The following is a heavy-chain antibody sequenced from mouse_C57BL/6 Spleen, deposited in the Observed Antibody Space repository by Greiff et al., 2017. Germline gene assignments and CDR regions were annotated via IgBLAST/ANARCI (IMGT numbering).Heavy chain of an antibody. J-gene: IGHJ2*01. CDR2: IYWDDDK. CDR1: GYSLSTSGMG. Sequence: QVTLKVSGPGLLQSSQTLSLTCSFSGYSLSTSGMGVSWLRHPSGKGLEWLAHIYWDDDKRNNPFLKSRLTISKDTSSTQVFLKITSVDTAETATYYCARRGGRGGSFDYWGQGTTLTVSS. CDR3: ARRGGRGGSFDY. D-gene: IGHD3-1*01. V-gene: IGHV8-12*01.